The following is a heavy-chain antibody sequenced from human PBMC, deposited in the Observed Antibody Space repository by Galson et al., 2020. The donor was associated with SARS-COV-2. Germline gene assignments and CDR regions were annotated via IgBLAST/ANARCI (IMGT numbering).Heavy chain of an antibody. V-gene: IGHV4-39*07. Sequence: SETLSLTCTVSGGSISSSSYYWGWIRQPPGKGLEWIGCIYYSGSTYYNPSLKSRVTISVDTSKNQFSLKLSSVTAADTAVYYCARDPGSLRRIAAGQDWFDPWGQGTLVTVSS. CDR1: GGSISSSSYY. CDR3: ARDPGSLRRIAAGQDWFDP. J-gene: IGHJ5*02. CDR2: IYYSGST. D-gene: IGHD6-13*01.